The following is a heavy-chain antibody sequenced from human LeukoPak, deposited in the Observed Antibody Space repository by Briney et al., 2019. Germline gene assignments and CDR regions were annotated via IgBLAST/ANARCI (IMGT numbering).Heavy chain of an antibody. CDR1: GGSISSYY. J-gene: IGHJ4*02. Sequence: SETLSLTCNVSGGSISSYYWSWIRQPPGKGLQWIGYIYYSGSTNYNPSLKSRVTISVDTSKNQFSLKLSSVTAADTAVYYCARGRGGSGFNYWGQGTLVTVSS. V-gene: IGHV4-59*01. D-gene: IGHD2-15*01. CDR2: IYYSGST. CDR3: ARGRGGSGFNY.